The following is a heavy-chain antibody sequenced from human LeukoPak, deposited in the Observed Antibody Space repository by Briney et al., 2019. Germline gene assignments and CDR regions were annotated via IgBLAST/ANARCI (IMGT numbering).Heavy chain of an antibody. CDR2: ISYDGSNK. Sequence: PGGSLRLSCAASGFTFSSYGMHWVRQAPGKGLEWVAVISYDGSNKYYADSVKGRFTISRDNSKNTLYLQMNSLRAEDTAVYYCAKAYGRGSGSSNYWGQGTLVTVSS. J-gene: IGHJ4*02. D-gene: IGHD3-10*01. V-gene: IGHV3-30*18. CDR1: GFTFSSYG. CDR3: AKAYGRGSGSSNY.